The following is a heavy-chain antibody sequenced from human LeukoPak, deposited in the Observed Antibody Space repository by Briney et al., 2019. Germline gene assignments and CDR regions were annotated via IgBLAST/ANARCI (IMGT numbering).Heavy chain of an antibody. Sequence: SVKVSCKASGGTFSSYAISWVRQAPGQGLEWMGGIIPIFGTANYAQKFQGRVTITRDTSASAAYMELSSLRSEDTAVYYCARDEVAGNVGYWGQGTLVTVSS. V-gene: IGHV1-69*05. CDR1: GGTFSSYA. CDR3: ARDEVAGNVGY. J-gene: IGHJ4*02. CDR2: IIPIFGTA. D-gene: IGHD6-19*01.